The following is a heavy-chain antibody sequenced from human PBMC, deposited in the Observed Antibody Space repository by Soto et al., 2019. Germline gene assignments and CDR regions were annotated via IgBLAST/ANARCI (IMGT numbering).Heavy chain of an antibody. CDR1: GGSFSGYC. CDR3: ARGRRAYTNTWYVD. J-gene: IGHJ4*02. V-gene: IGHV4-34*01. D-gene: IGHD6-13*01. CDR2: ISHNGST. Sequence: SETLSLTCAVYGGSFSGYCWTWIRQPPGKGLEWIGEISHNGSTSYNPSLKSRVTMSVDTSKNHFSLKLPSVTAADTAVYYCARGRRAYTNTWYVDWGQGTLVT.